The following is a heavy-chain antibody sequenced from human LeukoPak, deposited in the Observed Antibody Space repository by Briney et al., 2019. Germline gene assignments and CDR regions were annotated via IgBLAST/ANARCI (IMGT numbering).Heavy chain of an antibody. J-gene: IGHJ5*02. Sequence: GVSVKVSCKASGYTFTGYYMHWVRQAPGQGLEWMGWINPNSGGTNYAQKFQGRVTMTRDTSISTAYMELSRLRSDDTAVYYCARVGMITFGGVLRTNWFDPWGQGTLVTVSS. CDR1: GYTFTGYY. D-gene: IGHD3-16*01. V-gene: IGHV1-2*02. CDR3: ARVGMITFGGVLRTNWFDP. CDR2: INPNSGGT.